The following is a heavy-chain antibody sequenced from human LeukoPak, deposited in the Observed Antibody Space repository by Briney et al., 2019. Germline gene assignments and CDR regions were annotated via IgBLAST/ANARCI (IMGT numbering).Heavy chain of an antibody. Sequence: ASVKVSCKASGYTFTTYYIHWVRQAPGQGLEWMGIINPSLGSTSYAQKFQGRVIMTRDMSTNTVYMELGSLKSDDTAVYYCARETVVSTAMLSLDYWGQETLVTVSS. D-gene: IGHD5-18*01. CDR1: GYTFTTYY. CDR3: ARETVVSTAMLSLDY. CDR2: INPSLGST. J-gene: IGHJ4*02. V-gene: IGHV1-46*01.